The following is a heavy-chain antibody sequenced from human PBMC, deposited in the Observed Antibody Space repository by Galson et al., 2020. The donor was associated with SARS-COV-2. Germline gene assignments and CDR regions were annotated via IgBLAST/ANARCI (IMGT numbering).Heavy chain of an antibody. D-gene: IGHD3-3*01. V-gene: IGHV3-23*01. Sequence: GGSLRLSCSASGFTFNSYAMTWVRLAPGKGLEWVSSISGTGGTTDYADSVKGRFTISRDNSFNMLYLQMDSLRADDRAVYYCGKENDFWSGYIDSWGQGTVVTVSS. CDR2: ISGTGGTT. CDR3: GKENDFWSGYIDS. CDR1: GFTFNSYA. J-gene: IGHJ4*02.